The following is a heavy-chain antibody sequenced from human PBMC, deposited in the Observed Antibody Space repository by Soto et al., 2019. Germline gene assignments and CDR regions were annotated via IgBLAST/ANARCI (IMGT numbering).Heavy chain of an antibody. V-gene: IGHV4-30-2*01. CDR3: ARGSSSYYDYGMDV. J-gene: IGHJ6*02. CDR2: IYDSGST. CDR1: GGSIDSGDYY. Sequence: SETLSLTCTVSGGSIDSGDYYWSWIRQPPGKALEWIGNIYDSGSTSYNPSLKSRVTMSVDTSKNQFSLRLTSVTAADTAVYFCARGSSSYYDYGMDVWGQGTTVTVSS. D-gene: IGHD6-6*01.